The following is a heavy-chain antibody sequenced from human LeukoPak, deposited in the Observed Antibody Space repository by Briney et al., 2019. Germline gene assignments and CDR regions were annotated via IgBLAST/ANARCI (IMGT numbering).Heavy chain of an antibody. CDR2: IYYSGST. D-gene: IGHD1-26*01. J-gene: IGHJ3*02. CDR3: ARYIVSYPHDAFDI. Sequence: SETLSLTCTVSGGSISSYYWSWIRQPPGKGLEWIGYIYYSGSTSYNPSLKSRGTISVDTSKKQFSLKRSSVTAADTAFYYCARYIVSYPHDAFDIXXQGTMVTVXS. V-gene: IGHV4-59*01. CDR1: GGSISSYY.